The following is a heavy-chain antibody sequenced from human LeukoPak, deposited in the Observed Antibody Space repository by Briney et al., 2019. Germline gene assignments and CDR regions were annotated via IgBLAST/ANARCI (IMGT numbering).Heavy chain of an antibody. Sequence: SETLSLTCTVSGGSISNYYRTLIRQPPGKGLEWIGRIHSSGSTNYSPSLKSRLTMSVDTSQNQVSLKLSSVTAADTAVYYCARRSGQSAFDIWGQGTMVTVSS. V-gene: IGHV4-4*07. CDR2: IHSSGST. J-gene: IGHJ3*02. CDR3: ARRSGQSAFDI. CDR1: GGSISNYY. D-gene: IGHD1-14*01.